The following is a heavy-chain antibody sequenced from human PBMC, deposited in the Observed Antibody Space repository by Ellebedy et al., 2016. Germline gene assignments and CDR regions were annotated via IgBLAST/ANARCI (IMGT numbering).Heavy chain of an antibody. Sequence: GGSLRFSXVASGFTVTNDYMTWVRQAPGKGLEWVSVIDSGDSSYYADSVKGRFTISRDSPKNTQYLQMNSLRGEDTAVYYCATRHYGGFDFWGRGTMVTVSS. J-gene: IGHJ3*01. CDR2: IDSGDSS. V-gene: IGHV3-53*01. D-gene: IGHD4-23*01. CDR3: ATRHYGGFDF. CDR1: GFTVTNDY.